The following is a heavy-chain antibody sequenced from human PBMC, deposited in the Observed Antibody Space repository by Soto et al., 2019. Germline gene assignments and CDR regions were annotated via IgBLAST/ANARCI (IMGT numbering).Heavy chain of an antibody. D-gene: IGHD2-2*01. J-gene: IGHJ4*01. CDR1: GYTFSSYG. CDR2: INAYNGNT. V-gene: IGHV1-18*01. CDR3: AGSSSFYSPFDY. Sequence: ASVKVSCKASGYTFSSYGISWVRQAPGQGLEWLGWINAYNGNTNYAQKFQGRVTITTDTSTSTAYMELKSLRSDDTAAYYCAGSSSFYSPFDYWGQGTLVTISS.